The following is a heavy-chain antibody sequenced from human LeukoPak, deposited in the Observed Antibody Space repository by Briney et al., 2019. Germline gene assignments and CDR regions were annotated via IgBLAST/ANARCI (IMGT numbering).Heavy chain of an antibody. J-gene: IGHJ4*02. V-gene: IGHV6-1*01. CDR2: TYYRSKWYN. D-gene: IGHD5-18*01. CDR3: AVGFGYSYGYGSYFDY. Sequence: SQTLSLTCAISGDSVSSNSAAWNWIRQSPSRGLEWLGRTYYRSKWYNDYAVSVKSRITINPDTSKNQFSLQLNSVTPEDTAVYYCAVGFGYSYGYGSYFDYWGQGTLVTVSS. CDR1: GDSVSSNSAA.